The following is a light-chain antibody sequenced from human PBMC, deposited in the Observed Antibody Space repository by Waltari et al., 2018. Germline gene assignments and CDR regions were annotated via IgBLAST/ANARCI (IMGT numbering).Light chain of an antibody. CDR2: DAS. CDR1: QSASSSY. CDR3: QQRSNCPPRYT. J-gene: IGKJ2*01. V-gene: IGKV3-11*01. Sequence: DIVLTQSPATLSLSPGERATLSCRASQSASSSYFAWYQQKPGQAPRLLIYDASNRATGMPPRFSGSGSGTDLTRSSSSLEPEDYAVYYCQQRSNCPPRYTFGQGTKLEIK.